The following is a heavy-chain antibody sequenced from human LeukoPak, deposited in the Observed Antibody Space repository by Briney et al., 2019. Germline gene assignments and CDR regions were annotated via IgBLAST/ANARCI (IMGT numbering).Heavy chain of an antibody. CDR2: MNPNSGNT. D-gene: IGHD2-15*01. CDR3: ARGRRYCSGGSCYSLSLNYYYYMDV. CDR1: GYTFTSCD. J-gene: IGHJ6*03. V-gene: IGHV1-8*01. Sequence: ASVKVSCKASGYTFTSCDINWVRQATGQGLEWMGWMNPNSGNTGYAQKFQGRVTMTRNTSISTAYMELSSLRSEDTAVYYCARGRRYCSGGSCYSLSLNYYYYMDVWGKGTTVTVSS.